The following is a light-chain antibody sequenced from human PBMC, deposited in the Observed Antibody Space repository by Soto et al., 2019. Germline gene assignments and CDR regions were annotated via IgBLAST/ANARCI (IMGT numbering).Light chain of an antibody. CDR1: QSVSSSY. V-gene: IGKV3-20*01. CDR3: QQYGSSPLIT. J-gene: IGKJ5*01. CDR2: GAS. Sequence: EIVLTQSPGTLSLSPGERATPSCRASQSVSSSYLAWYQQKPGQAPRLLIYGASSRATGIPDRFSDSGSGTDFTLTISRLEPEDFAVYYCQQYGSSPLITFGQGTRLEIK.